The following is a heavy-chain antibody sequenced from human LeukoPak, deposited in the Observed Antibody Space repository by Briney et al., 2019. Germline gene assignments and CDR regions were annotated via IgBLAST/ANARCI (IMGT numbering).Heavy chain of an antibody. CDR1: GFTFSSYG. CDR3: AKGMYYYDSSGYYT. J-gene: IGHJ5*02. Sequence: PGGSLRLSCAASGFTFSSYGMHWVRQAPGKGLEWVAVISYDGSNKYYADSVKGRFTISRDNSKNTLYLQMNSLRAEDTAVYYCAKGMYYYDSSGYYTWGQGTLVTVSS. V-gene: IGHV3-30*18. CDR2: ISYDGSNK. D-gene: IGHD3-22*01.